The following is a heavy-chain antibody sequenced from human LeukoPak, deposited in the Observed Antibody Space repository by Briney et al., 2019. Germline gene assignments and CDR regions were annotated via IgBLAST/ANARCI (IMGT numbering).Heavy chain of an antibody. Sequence: PGGSLRLSCAASGFSFSSFGISWVRQAPGKGLEWVAVISYDGSNKYYADSVKGRFTISRDNSKNTLYLQMNSLRAEDTAVYYCAKSKEVYDYVWGSYRQYYYYYGMDVWGRGTTVTVSS. V-gene: IGHV3-30*18. CDR1: GFSFSSFG. CDR2: ISYDGSNK. D-gene: IGHD3-16*02. J-gene: IGHJ6*02. CDR3: AKSKEVYDYVWGSYRQYYYYYGMDV.